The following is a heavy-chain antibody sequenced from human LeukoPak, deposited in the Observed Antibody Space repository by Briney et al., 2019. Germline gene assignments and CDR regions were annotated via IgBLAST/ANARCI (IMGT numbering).Heavy chain of an antibody. Sequence: KSSETLSLTCTVSGGSISSSSYYWGWIRQPPGKGLEWIGSIYYSGRTYYNPSLKSRVTISVDTSKNQFSLKLSSVTAADTAVYYCAREGGLWFGAPDRGMDVWGQGTTVTVSS. J-gene: IGHJ6*02. CDR2: IYYSGRT. V-gene: IGHV4-39*07. CDR1: GGSISSSSYY. CDR3: AREGGLWFGAPDRGMDV. D-gene: IGHD3-10*01.